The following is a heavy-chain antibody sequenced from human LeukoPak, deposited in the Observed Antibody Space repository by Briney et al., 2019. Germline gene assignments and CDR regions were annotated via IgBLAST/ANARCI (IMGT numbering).Heavy chain of an antibody. V-gene: IGHV3-23*01. Sequence: GGSLRLSCTASGFNFRDYAVTWVRQSPGKGLEWVSTISDSGLSTYYADSVKGRFTISRDNSKNTVFLQMNSLTAEDTAMFYCARDLGFSRNRYFDYWGQGTLVTVSS. CDR3: ARDLGFSRNRYFDY. CDR2: ISDSGLST. D-gene: IGHD2/OR15-2a*01. J-gene: IGHJ4*02. CDR1: GFNFRDYA.